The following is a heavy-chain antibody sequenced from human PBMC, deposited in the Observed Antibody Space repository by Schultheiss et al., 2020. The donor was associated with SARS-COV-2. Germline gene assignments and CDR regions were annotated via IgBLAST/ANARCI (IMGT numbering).Heavy chain of an antibody. Sequence: GGSLRLSCAASGFTFDDYAMHWVRQAPGKGLELVSGISWNSGSIGYADSVKGRFTISRDNAKNSLYLQMNSLRAEDTALYYCAKDISRDGYNRWDYWGQGTLVTVSS. CDR2: ISWNSGSI. CDR1: GFTFDDYA. V-gene: IGHV3-9*01. D-gene: IGHD5-24*01. J-gene: IGHJ4*02. CDR3: AKDISRDGYNRWDY.